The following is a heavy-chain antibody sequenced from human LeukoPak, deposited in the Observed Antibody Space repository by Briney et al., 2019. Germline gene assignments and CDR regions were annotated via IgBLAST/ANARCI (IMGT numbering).Heavy chain of an antibody. CDR2: INHSGST. D-gene: IGHD3-22*01. J-gene: IGHJ5*02. V-gene: IGHV4-34*01. CDR1: GGSFSGYY. Sequence: SEILSLTCAVYGGSFSGYYWSWIRQPPGKGLEWIGEINHSGSTNYNPSLKSRVTISVDTSKNQFSLKLSSVTAADTAVHYCARGLDHYYDSSGYYSPWFDPWGQGTLVTVSS. CDR3: ARGLDHYYDSSGYYSPWFDP.